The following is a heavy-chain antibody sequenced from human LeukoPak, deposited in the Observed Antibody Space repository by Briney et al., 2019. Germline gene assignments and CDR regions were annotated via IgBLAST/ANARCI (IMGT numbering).Heavy chain of an antibody. CDR3: AREEGYYDSSGREFDY. CDR1: GFTFSSYG. Sequence: GRSLRLSCAASGFTFSSYGMFWVRQAPGKGLEWVGVIRYDGSQKHYADSVKGRFTISRDNPKDNLYLQMNSLRVEDTAVYYCAREEGYYDSSGREFDYWGQGTLVTVSS. J-gene: IGHJ4*02. V-gene: IGHV3-33*01. D-gene: IGHD3-22*01. CDR2: IRYDGSQK.